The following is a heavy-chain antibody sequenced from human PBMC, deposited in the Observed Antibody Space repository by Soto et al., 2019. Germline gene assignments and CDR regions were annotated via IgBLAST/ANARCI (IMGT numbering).Heavy chain of an antibody. Sequence: GGSLRLSCAASGFTFSSYWMHLVRQAPGKGLVWVSRINSDGSSTSYADSVKGRFTISRDNAKNTLYLQMNSLRAEDTAVYYCARDHYCSSTSCYATGGNYYYYMDVWGKGTTVTVSS. J-gene: IGHJ6*03. V-gene: IGHV3-74*01. CDR3: ARDHYCSSTSCYATGGNYYYYMDV. CDR1: GFTFSSYW. D-gene: IGHD2-2*01. CDR2: INSDGSST.